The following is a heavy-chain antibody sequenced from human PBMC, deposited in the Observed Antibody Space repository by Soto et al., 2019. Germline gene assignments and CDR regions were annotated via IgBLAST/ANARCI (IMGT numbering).Heavy chain of an antibody. J-gene: IGHJ4*02. Sequence: EAQLVESGGGLVQPGGSLRLSCAASGFTFSTNWMHWVRQAPGKGLVWVARIDGDGSRVSYADSVKGRFTISRDNAKNTLYLEMNSLRAEDTAVYYCVGPDGYDWWCLVDYWGQGLLVTVSS. D-gene: IGHD5-12*01. CDR3: VGPDGYDWWCLVDY. CDR2: IDGDGSRV. CDR1: GFTFSTNW. V-gene: IGHV3-74*01.